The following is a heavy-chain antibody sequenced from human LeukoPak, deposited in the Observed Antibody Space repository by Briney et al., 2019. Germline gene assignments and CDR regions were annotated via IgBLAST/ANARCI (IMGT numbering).Heavy chain of an antibody. CDR1: GGTFSSYA. CDR3: ARGHYGSGSYDFDY. D-gene: IGHD3-10*01. CDR2: IIPIFGTA. V-gene: IGHV1-69*01. Sequence: GASVKVSCKASGGTFSSYAISWVRQAPGQGLEWMGGIIPIFGTANYAQKFQGRVTITADESTSTAYMELSGLRSEDTAVYYCARGHYGSGSYDFDYWGQGTLVTVSS. J-gene: IGHJ4*02.